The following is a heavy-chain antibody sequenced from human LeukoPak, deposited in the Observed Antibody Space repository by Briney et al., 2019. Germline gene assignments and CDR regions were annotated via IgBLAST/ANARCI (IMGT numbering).Heavy chain of an antibody. CDR1: GGSISSGSYY. Sequence: SQTLSLTCTVSGGSISSGSYYWSWIRQPAGKGLEYIGRIYTSGSTNYNPSLKSRVTISADTSKNHFSLKLSSVTAADTAVYYCARDQTYSGSGIYTYFDYWGQGILVTVSS. J-gene: IGHJ4*02. V-gene: IGHV4-61*02. D-gene: IGHD3-10*01. CDR3: ARDQTYSGSGIYTYFDY. CDR2: IYTSGST.